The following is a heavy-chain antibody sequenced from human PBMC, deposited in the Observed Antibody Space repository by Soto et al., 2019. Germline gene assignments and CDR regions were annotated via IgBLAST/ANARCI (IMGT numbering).Heavy chain of an antibody. D-gene: IGHD3-22*01. Sequence: VASVKVSCKASGYTFTSYYMHWVRQAPGQGLEWMGIINPSGGSTSYAQKFQGRVTMTRDTSTSTVYMELSSLRSEDTAVYYCARLDYYDSSGYYYVFDYWGQGALVTVSS. CDR2: INPSGGST. V-gene: IGHV1-46*01. CDR1: GYTFTSYY. CDR3: ARLDYYDSSGYYYVFDY. J-gene: IGHJ4*02.